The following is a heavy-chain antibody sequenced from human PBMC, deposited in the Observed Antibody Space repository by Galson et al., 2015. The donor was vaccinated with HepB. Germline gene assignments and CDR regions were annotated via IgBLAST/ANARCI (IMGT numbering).Heavy chain of an antibody. V-gene: IGHV4-61*02. CDR1: GGSISSGDNY. J-gene: IGHJ6*02. Sequence: TLSLTCTVSGGSISSGDNYWSWIRQPAGKGLEWIGRTFSDGNTNYNPSLQSRVIISVDTSKNQFSLRLSSVTAADTAVYYCAREVPPTTLYYYYYGLDVWGQGTTVSVSS. CDR2: TFSDGNT. D-gene: IGHD1-14*01. CDR3: AREVPPTTLYYYYYGLDV.